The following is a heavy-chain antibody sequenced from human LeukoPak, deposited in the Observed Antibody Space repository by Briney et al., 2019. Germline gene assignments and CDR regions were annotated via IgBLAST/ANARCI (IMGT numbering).Heavy chain of an antibody. CDR2: IKQDGSEK. CDR1: GFTFSSYW. CDR3: ATSDPIESANMAELAGEFDY. J-gene: IGHJ4*02. Sequence: GGSLRLSCAASGFTFSSYWMSWVRQAPGKGLEWVANIKQDGSEKYYVDSVKGRFTISRDNAKNSLYLQMNSLRAEDTAVYYCATSDPIESANMAELAGEFDYWGQGTLVTVSS. D-gene: IGHD1-26*01. V-gene: IGHV3-7*01.